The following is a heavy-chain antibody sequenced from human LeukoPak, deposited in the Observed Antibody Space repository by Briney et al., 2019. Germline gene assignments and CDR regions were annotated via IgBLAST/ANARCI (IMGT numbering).Heavy chain of an antibody. D-gene: IGHD5-12*01. V-gene: IGHV4-39*07. J-gene: IGHJ4*02. CDR2: IYYSGST. CDR1: GGSISSSTYY. CDR3: AAAFSAYDPFDS. Sequence: PSETLSLTCTVSGGSISSSTYYWGWIRQPPGKGLEWIGSIYYSGSTYYNPSLKSRVTMSVDTSKNQFSLNLRSVTATDTAFYYCAAAFSAYDPFDSWGQGTLVTVSS.